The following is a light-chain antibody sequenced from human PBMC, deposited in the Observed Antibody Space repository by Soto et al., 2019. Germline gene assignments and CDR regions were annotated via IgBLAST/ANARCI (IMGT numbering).Light chain of an antibody. Sequence: QSVLTQPASVSGSPGQSFTISCTGTSSDVGGYNYVSWYQQHPGKAPKLMIYEVSNRPSGVSNRFSGSKSGNTASLTISGLQAEDEADYYCSSYTSSSTYVVFGGGTKVTVL. J-gene: IGLJ2*01. CDR1: SSDVGGYNY. CDR3: SSYTSSSTYVV. CDR2: EVS. V-gene: IGLV2-14*01.